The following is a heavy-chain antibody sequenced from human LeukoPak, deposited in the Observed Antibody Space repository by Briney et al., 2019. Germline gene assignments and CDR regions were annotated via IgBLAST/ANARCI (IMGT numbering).Heavy chain of an antibody. CDR3: ARGITIFGVVIGAFDI. Sequence: KPSETLSLTCTVSGGSISSYYWSWIRQPPGKGLEWIGYIYYSGSTNYNPSLKSRVTISVDTSKNQFSLKLSSVTAADAAVYYCARGITIFGVVIGAFDIWGQGSMVTVSS. CDR2: IYYSGST. J-gene: IGHJ3*02. D-gene: IGHD3-3*01. CDR1: GGSISSYY. V-gene: IGHV4-59*08.